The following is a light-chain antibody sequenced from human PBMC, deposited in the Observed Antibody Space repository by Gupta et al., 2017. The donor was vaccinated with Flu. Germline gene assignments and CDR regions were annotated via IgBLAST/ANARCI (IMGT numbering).Light chain of an antibody. CDR1: QRVSSDY. V-gene: IGKV3-20*01. Sequence: GTPYSSPEERATLSCRASQRVSSDYVAWYQHKPGQAPRLHIYGACRSDTPIPDRFSGSGSGTEFSLTISRLEPEDFAVYHCHQYCTLFWTFGQGTKVEMK. CDR3: HQYCTLFWT. J-gene: IGKJ1*01. CDR2: GAC.